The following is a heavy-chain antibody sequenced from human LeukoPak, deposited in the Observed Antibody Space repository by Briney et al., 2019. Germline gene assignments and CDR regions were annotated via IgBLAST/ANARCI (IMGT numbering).Heavy chain of an antibody. V-gene: IGHV3-13*01. CDR1: GFTFSSYD. J-gene: IGHJ4*02. D-gene: IGHD6-19*01. CDR2: IGTAGDT. CDR3: ARAGSGWYYLDY. Sequence: GGSLRLSCAASGFTFSSYDMHWVRQATGKGLEWVSAIGTAGDTYYPGSVKGRFTISRENAENSLYLQMNSLRAGDTAMYYCARAGSGWYYLDYWGQGTLVTVSS.